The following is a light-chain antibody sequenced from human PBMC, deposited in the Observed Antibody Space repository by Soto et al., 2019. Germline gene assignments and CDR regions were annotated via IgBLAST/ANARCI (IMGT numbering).Light chain of an antibody. CDR3: LEHNTYAFS. CDR1: QGIGDD. J-gene: IGKJ4*01. V-gene: IGKV1-17*01. CDR2: GAS. Sequence: DFQMTQSPSSLSASVGDRVTITCRASQGIGDDVGWYQQRPGEAPKRLIYGASILASGVPSRFSGSGSGTEYTSTLSGLQPEDFSTYFCLEHNTYAFSCGGGTKVEI.